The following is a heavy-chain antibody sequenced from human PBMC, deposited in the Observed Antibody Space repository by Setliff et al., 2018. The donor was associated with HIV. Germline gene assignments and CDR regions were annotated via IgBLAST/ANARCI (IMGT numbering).Heavy chain of an antibody. D-gene: IGHD1-26*01. CDR2: IYYSGST. Sequence: SETLSLTCTVSGDSVSNVGYYWGWIRQSPGKGLEWIGSIYYSGSTSYNPSLKSRVTISVHTSKNQFSLRLTSVTAADTAVYYCVRIWDIVGGPSDYWGLGNMGTVS. CDR1: GDSVSNVGYY. V-gene: IGHV4-39*01. CDR3: VRIWDIVGGPSDY. J-gene: IGHJ4*02.